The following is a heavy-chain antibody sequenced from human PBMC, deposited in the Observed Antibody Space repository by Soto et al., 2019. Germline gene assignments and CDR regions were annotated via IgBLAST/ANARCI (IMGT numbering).Heavy chain of an antibody. D-gene: IGHD2-8*01. CDR3: ARDSGSPLTVYAPLGF. Sequence: ASVKVSCKASGYSLTEYYLHWVRQAPGQGLEWMGWINPTTGGTTYAQKFEGRVTMTRDRSVNTAYMELSRLRSDDTALYFCARDSGSPLTVYAPLGFWGQGSLVTVSS. V-gene: IGHV1-2*02. J-gene: IGHJ4*02. CDR1: GYSLTEYY. CDR2: INPTTGGT.